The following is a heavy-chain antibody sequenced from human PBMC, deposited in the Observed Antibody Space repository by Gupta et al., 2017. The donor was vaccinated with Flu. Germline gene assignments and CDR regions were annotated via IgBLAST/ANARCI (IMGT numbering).Heavy chain of an antibody. CDR1: GFTFSHSG. CDR3: AKGTVGGAPNDY. CDR2: LRPHDGAI. D-gene: IGHD1-26*01. Sequence: EVQLLDSGGGLAKPGGSLRLSCAASGFTFSHSGMNWVRQSPGKGREGVSGLRPHDGAIYYAESVKCRFTLSRDSSKNTLYLQMSSLRAADTAVYYCAKGTVGGAPNDYWGQGTLVTVSS. V-gene: IGHV3-23*01. J-gene: IGHJ4*02.